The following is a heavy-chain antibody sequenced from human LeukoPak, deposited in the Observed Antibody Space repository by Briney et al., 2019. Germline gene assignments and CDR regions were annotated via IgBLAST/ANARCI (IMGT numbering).Heavy chain of an antibody. Sequence: GASLRLSCAASGFTFSDYYMSWIRQAPGKGLEWVSYISSSSSYTNYADSVKGRFTISRDNAKTSLYLQMNSLRAEDTAVYYCAREGDSSGYYTDYWGQGTLVTVSS. CDR2: ISSSSSYT. CDR1: GFTFSDYY. J-gene: IGHJ4*02. CDR3: AREGDSSGYYTDY. V-gene: IGHV3-11*06. D-gene: IGHD3-22*01.